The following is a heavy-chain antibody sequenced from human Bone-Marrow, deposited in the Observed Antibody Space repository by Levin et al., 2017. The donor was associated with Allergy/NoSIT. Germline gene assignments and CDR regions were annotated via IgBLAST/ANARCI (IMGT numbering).Heavy chain of an antibody. CDR2: IYPGDSDT. V-gene: IGHV5-51*01. Sequence: KVSCKGSGYSFTSYWIGWVRQMPGKGLEWMGIIYPGDSDTRYSPSFQGQVTISADKSISTAYLQWSSLKASDTAMYYCARSGLGYCSGGSCPSPDYWGQGTLVTVSS. D-gene: IGHD2-15*01. CDR1: GYSFTSYW. CDR3: ARSGLGYCSGGSCPSPDY. J-gene: IGHJ4*02.